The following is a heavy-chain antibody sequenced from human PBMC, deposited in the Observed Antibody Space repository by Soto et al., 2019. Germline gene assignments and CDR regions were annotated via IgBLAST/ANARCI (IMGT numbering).Heavy chain of an antibody. J-gene: IGHJ6*03. CDR3: VRHPSYMDV. CDR1: GYTFTTYW. Sequence: GESLKISCKGSGYTFTTYWIGWVRQMPGKGLEWMGIIYPGDSDTRYSPSFQGQVTISADKSINTAYLQWSSLKASDSAIYYCVRHPSYMDVWGKGTTVTVSS. CDR2: IYPGDSDT. V-gene: IGHV5-51*01.